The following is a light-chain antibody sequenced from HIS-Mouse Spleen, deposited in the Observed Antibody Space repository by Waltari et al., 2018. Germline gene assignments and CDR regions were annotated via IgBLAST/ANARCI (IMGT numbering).Light chain of an antibody. V-gene: IGKV3-15*01. Sequence: EIVMTQSPATLSVSPGERATLSCRASQRVSSNLAWYQQKPGQAPRLRIYGASTRATGIPARFSGSGSGTEFTLTISSMQSEDFAVYYCQQYNNWPETFGQGTKLEIK. J-gene: IGKJ2*01. CDR2: GAS. CDR3: QQYNNWPET. CDR1: QRVSSN.